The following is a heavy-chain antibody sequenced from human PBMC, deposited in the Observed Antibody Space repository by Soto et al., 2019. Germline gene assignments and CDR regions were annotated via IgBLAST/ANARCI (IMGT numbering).Heavy chain of an antibody. CDR1: GYTFTGYY. CDR3: ARGIAAAVHFDY. CDR2: INPNSGGT. V-gene: IGHV1-2*04. D-gene: IGHD6-13*01. Sequence: GASVKVSCKASGYTFTGYYMHWVRQAPGQGLEWMGWINPNSGGTNYAQKFQGWVTMTRDTSISTAYMELSRLRSGDTAVYYCARGIAAAVHFDYWGQGTLVTVSS. J-gene: IGHJ4*02.